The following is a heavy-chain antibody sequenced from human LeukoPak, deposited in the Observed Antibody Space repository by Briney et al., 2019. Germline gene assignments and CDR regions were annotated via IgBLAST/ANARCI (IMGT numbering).Heavy chain of an antibody. CDR2: MNPNNGNT. J-gene: IGHJ4*02. V-gene: IGHV1-8*01. CDR3: ARVSSSDVH. D-gene: IGHD3-10*01. CDR1: GYMFTSYD. Sequence: ASVKVSCKASGYMFTSYDINWVRQATGQGLEWMGWMNPNNGNTGYAQKFQGRVTMTRNISISTAYMELSSLRSEDTAVYYCARVSSSDVHWGQGTLVTVSS.